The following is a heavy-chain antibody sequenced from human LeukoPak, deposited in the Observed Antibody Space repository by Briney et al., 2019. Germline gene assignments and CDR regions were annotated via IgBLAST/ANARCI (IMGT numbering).Heavy chain of an antibody. Sequence: GGSLRLSCAASGFTFSSYWMSWVRQAPGKGLEWVSFIRRKAHGGTTEYAASVKGRFSSSRDDSKSIAYLQMNSLKTEDTAVYFCTRVTYYYDNSGYFHFDSWGQGSLVTVSS. V-gene: IGHV3-49*04. D-gene: IGHD3-22*01. CDR1: GFTFSSYW. J-gene: IGHJ4*02. CDR3: TRVTYYYDNSGYFHFDS. CDR2: IRRKAHGGTT.